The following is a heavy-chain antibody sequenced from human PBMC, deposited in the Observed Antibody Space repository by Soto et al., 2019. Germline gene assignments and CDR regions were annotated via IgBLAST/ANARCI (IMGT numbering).Heavy chain of an antibody. CDR1: GFLFTSYW. J-gene: IGHJ5*01. D-gene: IGHD3-9*01. V-gene: IGHV5-51*01. CDR2: ISPIDSDT. CDR3: ARQSYYDVLTGYLNWFDS. Sequence: GESLKIAGKGSGFLFTSYWIGWVRQMPGKGLEWMGIISPIDSDTRYSPSFEGQVTISADSSINTAYLQWSSLKASDTGIYYCARQSYYDVLTGYLNWFDSWGRGTQVTVSS.